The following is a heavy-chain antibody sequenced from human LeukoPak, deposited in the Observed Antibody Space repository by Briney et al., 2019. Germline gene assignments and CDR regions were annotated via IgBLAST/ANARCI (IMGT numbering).Heavy chain of an antibody. CDR3: AKGVGGYNWGLIH. V-gene: IGHV3-23*01. Sequence: GGSLRLSCATSGFTFSNYAMSWVRQAPGKGLEWLSGISGSGGSTYNVDSMKGRFTISRDNSQNTVYLQMNYLRVEDTAVYYCAKGVGGYNWGLIHWGQGTLVTISS. CDR2: ISGSGGST. CDR1: GFTFSNYA. J-gene: IGHJ4*02. D-gene: IGHD5-24*01.